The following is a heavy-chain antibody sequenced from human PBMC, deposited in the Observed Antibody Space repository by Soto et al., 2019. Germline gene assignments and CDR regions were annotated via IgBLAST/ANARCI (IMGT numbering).Heavy chain of an antibody. V-gene: IGHV3-7*01. CDR1: GFTFSSFT. J-gene: IGHJ4*02. CDR3: ARSSDIALAPYFDS. Sequence: PGGSLRLSCAASGFTFSSFTMTWVRQAPRKGLEWVANIREDGSKTFYVDSVKGRFTISRDNTDNSVFLQMNSLRVEDTAIYYCARSSDIALAPYFDSWGQGALVTVSS. CDR2: IREDGSKT.